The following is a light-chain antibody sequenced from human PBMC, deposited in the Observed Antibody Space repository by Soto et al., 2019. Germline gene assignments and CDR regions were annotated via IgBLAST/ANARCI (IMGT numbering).Light chain of an antibody. Sequence: EIVLTQSPGTLSLSPGERATLSCRASQSVSSSYLAWYQQKPGQAPRLLIYGASSRATGIPDRFSGSGSGTDFTLTIRRLEPEDFAVYYCQQYGSSPCTFGPGTKVDIK. CDR3: QQYGSSPCT. CDR2: GAS. CDR1: QSVSSSY. V-gene: IGKV3-20*01. J-gene: IGKJ3*01.